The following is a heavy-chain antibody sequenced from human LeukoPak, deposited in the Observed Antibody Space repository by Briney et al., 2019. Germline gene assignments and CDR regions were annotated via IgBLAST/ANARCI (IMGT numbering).Heavy chain of an antibody. D-gene: IGHD2-15*01. CDR2: ISWNSGSI. Sequence: GRSLRLSCAAPGFTFDDYAMHWVRQAPGKGLEWVSGISWNSGSIGYADSVKGRFTISRDNAKNSLYLQMNRLRARDTALYYFAKSHCSGASCGIDCWGQGPLVTVSS. CDR3: AKSHCSGASCGIDC. V-gene: IGHV3-9*01. CDR1: GFTFDDYA. J-gene: IGHJ4*02.